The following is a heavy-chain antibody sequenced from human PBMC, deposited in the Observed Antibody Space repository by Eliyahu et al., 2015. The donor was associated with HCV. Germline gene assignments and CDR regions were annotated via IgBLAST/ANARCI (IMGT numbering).Heavy chain of an antibody. CDR1: FDDYA. CDR3: VKDLREGVTTNFDY. D-gene: IGHD4-17*01. V-gene: IGHV3-9*01. Sequence: FDDYAMHWVRQAPGKGLEWVSGASWNSGSLVYADSVQGRFTISRDNAKNSLYLQMNSLRVEDTALYFCVKDLREGVTTNFDYWGQGTLVTVSS. CDR2: ASWNSGSL. J-gene: IGHJ4*02.